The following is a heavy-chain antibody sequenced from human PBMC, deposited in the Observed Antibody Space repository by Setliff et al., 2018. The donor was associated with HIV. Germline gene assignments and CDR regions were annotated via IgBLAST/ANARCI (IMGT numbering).Heavy chain of an antibody. D-gene: IGHD1-1*01. Sequence: ASVKVSCKASGYAFTSNYIHWVRQASGQGLEWMALIYPSNGDTTYAQSFQGRVTMTLDTSTSTVYMELSSLRAEDTAVYYCTKRTMPTGGFQHWGQGTLVTVSS. CDR1: GYAFTSNY. J-gene: IGHJ1*01. CDR2: IYPSNGDT. CDR3: TKRTMPTGGFQH. V-gene: IGHV1-46*01.